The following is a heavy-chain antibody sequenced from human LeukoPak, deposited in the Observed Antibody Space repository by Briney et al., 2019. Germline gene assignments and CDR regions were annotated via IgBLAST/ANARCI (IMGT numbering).Heavy chain of an antibody. CDR2: ISSSSYI. J-gene: IGHJ5*02. D-gene: IGHD2-2*01. CDR1: GFTFSSYS. CDR3: ARQAVVVPAARWYNWFDP. V-gene: IGHV3-21*01. Sequence: PGGSLRLSCAASGFTFSSYSMIWVRQAPGKGLEWVSSISSSSYIYYADSVKGRFTISRDNAKNSLYLQMNSLRAEDTAVYYCARQAVVVPAARWYNWFDPWGQGTLVTVSS.